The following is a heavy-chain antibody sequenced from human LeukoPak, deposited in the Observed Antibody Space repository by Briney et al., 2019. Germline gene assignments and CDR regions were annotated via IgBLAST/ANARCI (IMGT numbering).Heavy chain of an antibody. CDR1: GFTFSSYG. CDR3: ASGLGDY. D-gene: IGHD7-27*01. V-gene: IGHV3-30*03. Sequence: GGSLRLSCAASGFTFSSYGMHWVRQAPGKGLEWVAVISYDGSNKYYADSVKGRFTISRDNSKNTLYLQMNSLRAEDTAVYYCASGLGDYWGQGTLVTVSS. J-gene: IGHJ4*02. CDR2: ISYDGSNK.